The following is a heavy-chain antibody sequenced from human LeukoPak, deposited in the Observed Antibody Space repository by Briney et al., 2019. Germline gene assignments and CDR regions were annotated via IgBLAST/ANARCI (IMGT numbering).Heavy chain of an antibody. CDR3: ARDWYCSSSICYTDRNWFDP. D-gene: IGHD2-2*02. CDR1: GFTFSDYY. Sequence: PGGSLRLSCAASGFTFSDYYMSWIRQAPGKGLEWVSYITTTSTYTDYADSVKGRFTISRDKAKNSLYLQMNSLRPEDTAVYYCARDWYCSSSICYTDRNWFDPWGQGTLVTVSS. CDR2: ITTTSTYT. J-gene: IGHJ5*02. V-gene: IGHV3-11*05.